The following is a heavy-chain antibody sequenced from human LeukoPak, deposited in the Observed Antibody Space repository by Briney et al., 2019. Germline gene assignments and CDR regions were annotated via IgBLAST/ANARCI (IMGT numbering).Heavy chain of an antibody. CDR2: ISHNSDTI. D-gene: IGHD2-21*02. Sequence: GGSLRLSCAASGFTFDDYAMHWVRQAPGRGLEWVSGISHNSDTIPYADSVKGRFTISRDNAKNSLYLQMNSLRAEDTALYYCAKDCCGGDCYSGWYFDLWGRGTLVTVSS. CDR3: AKDCCGGDCYSGWYFDL. CDR1: GFTFDDYA. J-gene: IGHJ2*01. V-gene: IGHV3-9*01.